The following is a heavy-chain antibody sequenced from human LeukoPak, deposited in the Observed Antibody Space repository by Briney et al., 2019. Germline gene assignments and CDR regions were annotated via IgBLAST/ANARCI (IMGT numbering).Heavy chain of an antibody. CDR2: INPSGGST. CDR3: ARVVPAPNAFDI. V-gene: IGHV1-46*01. J-gene: IGHJ3*02. CDR1: GYTSTSYY. D-gene: IGHD2-2*01. Sequence: ASVKVSCKASGYTSTSYYMHWVRQAPGQGLEWMGIINPSGGSTSYAQKFQGRVTMTRDTSTSTVYMELSSLRSEDTAVYYCARVVPAPNAFDIWGQGTMVTVSS.